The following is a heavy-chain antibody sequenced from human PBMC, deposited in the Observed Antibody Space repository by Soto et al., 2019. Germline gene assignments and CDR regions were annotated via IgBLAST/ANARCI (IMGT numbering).Heavy chain of an antibody. CDR1: GYTFTSYG. V-gene: IGHV1-18*01. CDR2: ISAYNGNT. CDR3: ASEGPLAVVAAATHVYN. D-gene: IGHD2-15*01. J-gene: IGHJ4*01. Sequence: ASVKVSCKASGYTFTSYGISWVRQAPGQGLEWMGWISAYNGNTNYAQKFQGRVTMTTDTSTSTAYMELRSLRSDDTAVYYCASEGPLAVVAAATHVYNRGQRTLVTISS.